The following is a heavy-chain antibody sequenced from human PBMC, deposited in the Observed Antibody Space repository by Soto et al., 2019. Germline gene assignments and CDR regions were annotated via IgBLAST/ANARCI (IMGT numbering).Heavy chain of an antibody. J-gene: IGHJ5*02. CDR3: VRGGGGGLLDP. CDR2: ISPGSRYP. CDR1: GFTFGDSY. Sequence: GGSLRLSCAGSGFTFGDSYMSWIRQAPAKGLEWLSYISPGSRYPAYADSVKGRFTISRDNAKRSLYLQMMSLTAEDTAIYYCVRGGGGGLLDPWGQRTMVTFSS. V-gene: IGHV3-11*06. D-gene: IGHD2-15*01.